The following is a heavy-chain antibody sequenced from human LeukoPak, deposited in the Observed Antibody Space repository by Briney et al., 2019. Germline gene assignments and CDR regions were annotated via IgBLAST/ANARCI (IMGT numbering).Heavy chain of an antibody. D-gene: IGHD6-19*01. CDR3: ARTPGYSGGLDY. V-gene: IGHV4-59*01. J-gene: IGHJ4*02. CDR2: IYYSGST. CDR1: GGSINSYY. Sequence: SETLSLTCTVSGGSINSYYWSGIRQPPGKGLEWIGYIYYSGSTNYNPSLKSRVTISVDTSKNQFSLKLTSVTAADTAVYYCARTPGYSGGLDYWGQGTLVTVSS.